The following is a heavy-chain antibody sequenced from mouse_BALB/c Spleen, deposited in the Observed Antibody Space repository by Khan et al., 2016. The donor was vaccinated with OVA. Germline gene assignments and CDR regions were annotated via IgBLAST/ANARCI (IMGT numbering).Heavy chain of an antibody. Sequence: VQLQGSGAELVRPGTSVKLSCKTSGYTFTSYWIHWVKQRSGPGLEWIARIYPGTDNTYYNEKLKDKATLTPDKSHSTAYLQLSSLKSEDSAVFVCAREEALYYFDYWGQGTTLTVSS. CDR3: AREEALYYFDY. J-gene: IGHJ2*01. CDR2: IYPGTDNT. V-gene: IGHV1S132*01. D-gene: IGHD3-2*02. CDR1: GYTFTSYW.